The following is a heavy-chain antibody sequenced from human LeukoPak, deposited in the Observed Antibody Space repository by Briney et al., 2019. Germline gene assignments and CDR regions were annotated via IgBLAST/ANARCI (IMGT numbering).Heavy chain of an antibody. Sequence: SETLSLTCTVSGGSISSYYWSWIRQPPGKGLEWIGYIYYSGSTNYNPSLKSRVTISVDTSKNQFSLKLSSVTAADTAVYYCASGAAAVLTDRYFDYWGQGTLVTVSS. CDR2: IYYSGST. J-gene: IGHJ4*02. CDR1: GGSISSYY. D-gene: IGHD6-13*01. CDR3: ASGAAAVLTDRYFDY. V-gene: IGHV4-59*01.